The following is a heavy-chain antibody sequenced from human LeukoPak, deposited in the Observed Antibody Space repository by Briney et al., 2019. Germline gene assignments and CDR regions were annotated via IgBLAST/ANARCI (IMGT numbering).Heavy chain of an antibody. J-gene: IGHJ4*02. CDR3: ARGARGSGTASDY. Sequence: PGGSLRLSCAASGFTFNNYSMNWVRQAPGKGLEWVSSISRSSNYIYYADSVKGRFTISRDNAKNTLHLQMNSLRAEDTAVYYCARGARGSGTASDYWGQGTLVTVSS. CDR1: GFTFNNYS. CDR2: ISRSSNYI. D-gene: IGHD3-10*01. V-gene: IGHV3-21*01.